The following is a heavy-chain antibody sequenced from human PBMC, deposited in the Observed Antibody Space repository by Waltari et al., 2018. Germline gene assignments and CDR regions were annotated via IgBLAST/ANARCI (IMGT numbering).Heavy chain of an antibody. J-gene: IGHJ4*02. V-gene: IGHV3-7*01. CDR1: GLSFGTYW. Sequence: EVQVVESGGGLAQPGGSLRLSCAASGLSFGTYWMTWVRQASGKGPEWVANIKQDGSEKYYMDSVKGRFTISRDNAKNSLYLQMNNLRVEDTAVYYCTRGGRDSSWYWRDWGQGTLVTVSS. CDR3: TRGGRDSSWYWRD. CDR2: IKQDGSEK. D-gene: IGHD6-13*01.